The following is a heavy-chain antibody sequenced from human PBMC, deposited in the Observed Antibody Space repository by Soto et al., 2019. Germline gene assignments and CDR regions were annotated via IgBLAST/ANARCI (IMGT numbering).Heavy chain of an antibody. J-gene: IGHJ6*02. CDR2: IDPSDSYT. D-gene: IGHD5-12*01. Sequence: PVESLKISCNGSGYRFTSYWISWVRQMPGKGLEWMGRIDPSDSYTNYSPFFQGHVTISADKSISTAYLQWSSLKASDTAMYYRVSALRGRGYSGFYYGMDVWGQGTTVTVSS. CDR3: VSALRGRGYSGFYYGMDV. V-gene: IGHV5-10-1*01. CDR1: GYRFTSYW.